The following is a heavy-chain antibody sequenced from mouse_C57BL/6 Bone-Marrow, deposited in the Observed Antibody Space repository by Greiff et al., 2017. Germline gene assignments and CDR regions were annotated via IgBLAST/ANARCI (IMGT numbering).Heavy chain of an antibody. CDR3: AIYYDYDGRNYYAMDY. V-gene: IGHV3-6*01. Sequence: ESGPGLVKPSQSLSLTCSVTGYSITSGYYWNWIRQFPGNKLEWMGYISYDGSNNYNPSLQNRISITRDTSKNQFFLKLNSVTTEDTATYYCAIYYDYDGRNYYAMDYWGQGTSVTVSS. CDR2: ISYDGSN. J-gene: IGHJ4*01. CDR1: GYSITSGYY. D-gene: IGHD2-4*01.